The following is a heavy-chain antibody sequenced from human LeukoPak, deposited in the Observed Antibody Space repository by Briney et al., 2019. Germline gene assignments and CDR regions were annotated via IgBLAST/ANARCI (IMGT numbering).Heavy chain of an antibody. CDR2: ISSGSGTI. J-gene: IGHJ3*02. CDR1: GFTFSSYR. V-gene: IGHV3-48*01. CDR3: AREGVLDI. Sequence: PGGSLRLSCAASGFTFSSYRMNWVRQAPGKGLEWVSYISSGSGTIYYADSVKGRFTISRGNAKNSLYLQMNSLRAEDTAVYYCAREGVLDIWGQGTMVTVSS. D-gene: IGHD2-8*01.